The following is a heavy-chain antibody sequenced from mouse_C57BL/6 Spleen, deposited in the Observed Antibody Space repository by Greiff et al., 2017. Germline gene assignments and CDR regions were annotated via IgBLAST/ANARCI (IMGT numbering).Heavy chain of an antibody. V-gene: IGHV1-50*01. J-gene: IGHJ3*01. Sequence: QVQLQQPGAELVKPGASVKLSCKASGYTFTSYWMQWVKQRPGQGLEWIGEIDPSDSYTNYTQQFKGKATLTVDTSSSTAYMQLSSLTSEDSAVYYCATGPAWFAYWGQGTLVTVSA. CDR3: ATGPAWFAY. CDR1: GYTFTSYW. CDR2: IDPSDSYT.